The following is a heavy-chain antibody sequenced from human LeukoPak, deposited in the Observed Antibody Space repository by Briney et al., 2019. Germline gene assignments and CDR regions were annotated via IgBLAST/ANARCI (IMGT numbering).Heavy chain of an antibody. CDR1: GFTFSGSA. J-gene: IGHJ5*02. Sequence: GGCLKLSCAASGFTFSGSAIHWVRQSSGNGLEWVGQIDKKDKGYATATAYAASVKGRFTISRDDSNNTAYLQMKSLKTEDTALYYCTRDSGTYNWFDPWGQGTLVTVSS. CDR3: TRDSGTYNWFDP. V-gene: IGHV3-73*01. CDR2: IDKKDKGYATAT. D-gene: IGHD1-26*01.